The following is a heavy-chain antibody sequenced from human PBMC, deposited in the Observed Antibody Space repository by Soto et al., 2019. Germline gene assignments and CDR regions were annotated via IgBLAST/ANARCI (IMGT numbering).Heavy chain of an antibody. CDR3: AKDGYDFWIGYYSPFDY. Sequence: QVQLVESGGGVVQPGRSLRLSCAASGFTFSSYGMHWVRQAPGKGLEWVAVISYDGSNKYYADSVKGRFNISRDNSKNTQYLQMNSLRAEDTAVYYCAKDGYDFWIGYYSPFDYWGQGPLVTVSS. D-gene: IGHD3-3*01. V-gene: IGHV3-30*18. J-gene: IGHJ4*02. CDR1: GFTFSSYG. CDR2: ISYDGSNK.